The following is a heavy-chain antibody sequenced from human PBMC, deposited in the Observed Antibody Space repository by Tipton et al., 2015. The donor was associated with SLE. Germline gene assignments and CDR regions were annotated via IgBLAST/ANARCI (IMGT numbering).Heavy chain of an antibody. Sequence: SLRLSCAASGFTFSSYWMHWVRQAPGKGLVWVSRINSDGSSTSYADSVKGRFTISRDNAKNTLYLQMNSLRAEDTAVYYCAKDPYPYCSGGSCFSFDYWGQGTLVTVSS. D-gene: IGHD2-15*01. V-gene: IGHV3-74*01. CDR1: GFTFSSYW. CDR3: AKDPYPYCSGGSCFSFDY. CDR2: INSDGSST. J-gene: IGHJ4*02.